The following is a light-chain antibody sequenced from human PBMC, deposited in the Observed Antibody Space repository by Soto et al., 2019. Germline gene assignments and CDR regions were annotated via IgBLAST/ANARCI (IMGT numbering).Light chain of an antibody. CDR1: QSVSSSY. CDR3: QQYGSSPPTWT. CDR2: GAS. Sequence: EIVLTQSPGTLSLSPGERATLSCRASQSVSSSYLAWYQQKPGQAPRLLIYGASSRDTGIPDRFSGSGSGTDFTLTISRLELEDFAVYYCQQYGSSPPTWTFGQGTKVQIK. J-gene: IGKJ1*01. V-gene: IGKV3-20*01.